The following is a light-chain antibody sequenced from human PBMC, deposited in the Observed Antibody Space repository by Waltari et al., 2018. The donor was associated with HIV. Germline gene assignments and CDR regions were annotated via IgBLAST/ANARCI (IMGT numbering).Light chain of an antibody. Sequence: QTVVTQEPSFSVSPGGTVTLTCGLSSGSVSTNSYPSWYKPSPGQAPRTLIYSTDIRSSGAPARFSGSILGNKAALTITGAQAEDEADYYCVVYLSSGSWVFGGGTKVTVL. CDR3: VVYLSSGSWV. V-gene: IGLV8-61*01. J-gene: IGLJ3*02. CDR2: STD. CDR1: SGSVSTNSY.